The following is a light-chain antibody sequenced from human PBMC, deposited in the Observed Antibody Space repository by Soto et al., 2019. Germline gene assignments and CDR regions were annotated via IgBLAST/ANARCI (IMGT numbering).Light chain of an antibody. J-gene: IGKJ3*01. V-gene: IGKV1-39*01. CDR3: QQSYSTPRT. CDR2: GAS. CDR1: QSISIY. Sequence: DIQMTQSPSSLSASVGDRVTITCRASQSISIYLNWYQQKPGKAPKLLIYGASSLQSGVPSRFSGSGSGTDFTLTISSLLPEDFATYYCQQSYSTPRTFGPGTKVDIK.